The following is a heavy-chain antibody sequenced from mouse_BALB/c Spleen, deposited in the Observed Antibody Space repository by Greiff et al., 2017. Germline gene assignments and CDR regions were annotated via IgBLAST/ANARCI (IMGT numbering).Heavy chain of an antibody. D-gene: IGHD2-3*01. V-gene: IGHV5-6-4*01. J-gene: IGHJ2*01. CDR1: GFTFSSYT. Sequence: EVNLVESGGGLVKPGGSLKLSCAASGFTFSSYTMSWVRQTPEKRLEWVATISSGGSYTYYPDSVKGRFTISRDNAKKTLYLQMSRLKSEDTAMYYCTRELEAPIYYRGQGTTLTVSS. CDR3: TRELEAPIYY. CDR2: ISSGGSYT.